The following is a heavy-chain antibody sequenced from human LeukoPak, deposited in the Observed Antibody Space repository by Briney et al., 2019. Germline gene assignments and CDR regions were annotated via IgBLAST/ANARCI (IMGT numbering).Heavy chain of an antibody. Sequence: ASVKVSCKASGYTFTCYYMHWVRQAPGQGREWMGWINPNSGGTNYAQKFQGRVTMTRDTSISTAYMELSRLRSDDTAVYYCATAPITIFGGGDYWGQGTLVTVSS. CDR1: GYTFTCYY. V-gene: IGHV1-2*02. CDR3: ATAPITIFGGGDY. D-gene: IGHD3-3*01. J-gene: IGHJ4*02. CDR2: INPNSGGT.